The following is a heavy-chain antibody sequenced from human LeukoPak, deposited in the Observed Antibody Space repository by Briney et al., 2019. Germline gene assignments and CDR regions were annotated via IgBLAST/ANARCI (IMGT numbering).Heavy chain of an antibody. Sequence: SETLSLTCTVSGGSISSSSYYWGWIRQPPGKGLEWIGSIYYSGSTYYNPSLKSRVTISVDTSKNQFSLKLSSVTAADTAVYYCARVLAGSSWPPFDYWGQGTLVTVSS. D-gene: IGHD6-13*01. CDR3: ARVLAGSSWPPFDY. CDR1: GGSISSSSYY. V-gene: IGHV4-39*07. J-gene: IGHJ4*02. CDR2: IYYSGST.